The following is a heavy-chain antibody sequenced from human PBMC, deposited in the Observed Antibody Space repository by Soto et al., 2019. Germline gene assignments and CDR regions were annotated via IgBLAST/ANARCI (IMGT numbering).Heavy chain of an antibody. CDR2: IDWDDDK. J-gene: IGHJ6*02. V-gene: IGHV2-70*04. Sequence: SGPTLVNPTQTLTLTCTFSGFSLSTSGMRVSWIRQPPGKALEWLARIDWDDDKFYSTSLKTRLTISKDTSKNQVVLTMTNMDPVDTATYYCARATWTHYGMEVWGQGTTATVSS. D-gene: IGHD5-12*01. CDR1: GFSLSTSGMR. CDR3: ARATWTHYGMEV.